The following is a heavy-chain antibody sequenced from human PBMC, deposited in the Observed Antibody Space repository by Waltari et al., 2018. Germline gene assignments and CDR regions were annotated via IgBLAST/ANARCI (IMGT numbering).Heavy chain of an antibody. CDR3: ARRGYYGGYISQTFDY. CDR1: GGSISSSSYY. CDR2: IYYSGST. V-gene: IGHV4-39*01. J-gene: IGHJ4*02. Sequence: QLQLQESGPGLVKPSETLSLTCTVSGGSISSSSYYWGCIRPPPGKGLEWIGSIYYSGSTYYNPSLKSRVTISVDTSKNQFSLKLSSVTAADTAVYYCARRGYYGGYISQTFDYWGQGTLVTVSS. D-gene: IGHD2-15*01.